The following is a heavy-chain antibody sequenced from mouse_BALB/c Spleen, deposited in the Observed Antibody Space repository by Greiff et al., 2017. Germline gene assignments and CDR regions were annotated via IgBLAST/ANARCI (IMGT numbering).Heavy chain of an antibody. V-gene: IGHV4-1*02. CDR3: ARRDYDYDAWFAY. CDR2: INPDSSTI. Sequence: EVKLVESGGGLVQPGGSLKLSCAASGFDFSRYWMSWVRQAPGKGLEWIGEINPDSSTINYTPSLKDKFIISRDNAKNTLYLQMSKVRSEDTALYYCARRDYDYDAWFAYWGQGTLVTVSA. CDR1: GFDFSRYW. J-gene: IGHJ3*01. D-gene: IGHD2-4*01.